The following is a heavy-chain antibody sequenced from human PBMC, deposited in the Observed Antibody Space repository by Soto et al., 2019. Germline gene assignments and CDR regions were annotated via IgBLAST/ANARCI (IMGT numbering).Heavy chain of an antibody. D-gene: IGHD4-4*01. V-gene: IGHV4-59*08. CDR3: ARSILQYSLELDY. J-gene: IGHJ4*02. CDR1: GGSISSYY. Sequence: SETLSLTCTVSGGSISSYYWSWIRQPPGKGLEWIGYIYYSGSTNYNPSLKSRVTISVDTSKNQFSLKLSSVTAADTAVYYCARSILQYSLELDYWGQGTLVTVSS. CDR2: IYYSGST.